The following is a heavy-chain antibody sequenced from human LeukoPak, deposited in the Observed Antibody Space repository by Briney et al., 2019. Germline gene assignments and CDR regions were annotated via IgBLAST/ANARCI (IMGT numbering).Heavy chain of an antibody. Sequence: ASVKVSCKASGYSFTTYYIHWVRQAPGQGLEWMGVINPSGGSTSFAQKFQARLTMARDTSTSTVYMELSGLRSEDTAVYYCAREIVVVPSAMGFDPWGQGTLVTVSS. CDR3: AREIVVVPSAMGFDP. CDR2: INPSGGST. D-gene: IGHD2-2*01. V-gene: IGHV1-46*01. CDR1: GYSFTTYY. J-gene: IGHJ5*02.